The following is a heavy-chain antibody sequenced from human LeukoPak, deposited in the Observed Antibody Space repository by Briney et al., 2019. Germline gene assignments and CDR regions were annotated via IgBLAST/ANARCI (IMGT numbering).Heavy chain of an antibody. D-gene: IGHD3-10*01. CDR1: GGSISSSSYY. CDR2: IYYSGST. J-gene: IGHJ4*02. V-gene: IGHV4-39*01. Sequence: RPSETLSLTCTVSGGSISSSSYYWGWIRQPPGKGLEWIGSIYYSGSTYYNPSLKSRVTISVDTSKNQFSLKLSPVTAADTAVYYCARLRSLLWFGELNDWGQGTLVTVSS. CDR3: ARLRSLLWFGELND.